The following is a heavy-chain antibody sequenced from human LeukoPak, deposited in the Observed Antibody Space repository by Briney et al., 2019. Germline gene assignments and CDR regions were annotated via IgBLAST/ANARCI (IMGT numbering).Heavy chain of an antibody. CDR2: IYYSGST. CDR3: ARVTPMTTIDAFDI. Sequence: SETLSLTCTVSGGSISSYYWSWIRQPPGKGLEWIGYIYYSGSTNYNPSLKSRVTISVDTSKNQFSLKLSSVTAADTAVYYCARVTPMTTIDAFDIWGQGTMVTVSS. CDR1: GGSISSYY. D-gene: IGHD4-11*01. V-gene: IGHV4-59*01. J-gene: IGHJ3*02.